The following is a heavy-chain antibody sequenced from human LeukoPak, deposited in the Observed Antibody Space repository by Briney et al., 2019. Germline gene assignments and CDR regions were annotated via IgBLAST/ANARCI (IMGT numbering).Heavy chain of an antibody. J-gene: IGHJ5*02. Sequence: SETLSLTCTVSGYSISSGYYWGWIRQPPGKGLEWIGSIYHSGSTYYNPSLKSRVTISVDTSKNQFSLKLSSVTAADTAVYYCARLYSITGTTPWGQGTLVTVSS. CDR2: IYHSGST. V-gene: IGHV4-38-2*02. D-gene: IGHD1-7*01. CDR1: GYSISSGYY. CDR3: ARLYSITGTTP.